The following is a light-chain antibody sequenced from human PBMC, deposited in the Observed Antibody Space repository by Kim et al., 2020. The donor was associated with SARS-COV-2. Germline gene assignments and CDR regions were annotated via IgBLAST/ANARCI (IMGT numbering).Light chain of an antibody. J-gene: IGLJ3*02. CDR2: STN. CDR3: LLHYGATQL. Sequence: PGGTVTLTYASSTGAVTSAHYQNWFQQKHGQTPRPLIYSTNNKHSWTPARFSASLLGGRAALTLSAVQSEDEAIYYCLLHYGATQLFGAGTQLTVL. CDR1: TGAVTSAHY. V-gene: IGLV7-43*01.